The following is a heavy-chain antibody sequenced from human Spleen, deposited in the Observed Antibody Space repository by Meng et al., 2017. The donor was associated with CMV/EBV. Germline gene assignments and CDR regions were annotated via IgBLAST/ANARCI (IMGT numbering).Heavy chain of an antibody. CDR2: IYSVGNT. V-gene: IGHV3-53*01. CDR1: GFTVSTTY. J-gene: IGHJ6*01. CDR3: ARVYSSGWTPYGMDV. D-gene: IGHD6-19*01. Sequence: GESLKISCAVSGFTVSTTYMSWVRQAPGKGLEWVSTIYSVGNTYYAESVKGRFTISRDDAKNTLSLQMNSLRAEDTALYYCARVYSSGWTPYGMDVWGQGTTVTVSS.